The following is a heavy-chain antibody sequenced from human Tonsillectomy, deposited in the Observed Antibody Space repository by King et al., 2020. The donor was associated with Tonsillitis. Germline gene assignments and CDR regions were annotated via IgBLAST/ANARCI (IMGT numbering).Heavy chain of an antibody. J-gene: IGHJ3*02. CDR1: GFTFSSYA. CDR2: ISGSGGIT. CDR3: AKDKPRDYDFWSGYFLGDI. D-gene: IGHD3-3*01. V-gene: IGHV3-23*04. Sequence: VQLVESGGGLVQPGGSLRLSCAASGFTFSSYAMSWVRQAPGKGLEWVSAISGSGGITYYADSVKGRFTIPRDNSKNTLYLKMNSRRAEDTAVYYCAKDKPRDYDFWSGYFLGDIWGQGTMVTVSS.